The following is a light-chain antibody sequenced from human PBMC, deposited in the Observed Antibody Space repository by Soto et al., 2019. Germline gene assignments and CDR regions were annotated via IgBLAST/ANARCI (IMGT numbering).Light chain of an antibody. Sequence: DIVMTQSPDSLAVSLGERATINCKSSQSVLYSSNNKNFLAWYQQKPRQPPKLLIYWASTRESGVPDRFSGSGSATDFTLTISSLQAEDVAVYYCQQYYTPPPTFGQGT. J-gene: IGKJ2*01. V-gene: IGKV4-1*01. CDR3: QQYYTPPPT. CDR2: WAS. CDR1: QSVLYSSNNKNF.